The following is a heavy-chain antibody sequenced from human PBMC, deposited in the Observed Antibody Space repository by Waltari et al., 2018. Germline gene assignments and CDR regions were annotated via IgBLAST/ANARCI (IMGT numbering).Heavy chain of an antibody. CDR3: ANAPTNMHYFPD. J-gene: IGHJ1*01. CDR2: ITPVFRTP. CDR1: GGSFRIQS. Sequence: HVQVVQSGPEVKKPGSSVSVSCKASGGSFRIQSMMWARLVPGQGLEWMGGITPVFRTPTYAQKFQGRVTFTADESTSTVYMDLRSLTSDDTAIYYCANAPTNMHYFPDWGQGTLVTVSS. V-gene: IGHV1-69*01.